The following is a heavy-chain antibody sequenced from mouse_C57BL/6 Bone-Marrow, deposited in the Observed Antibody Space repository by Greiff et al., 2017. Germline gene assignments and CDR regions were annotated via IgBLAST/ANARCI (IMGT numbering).Heavy chain of an antibody. D-gene: IGHD3-3*01. CDR3: ARGGLCPYYYAMDY. CDR1: GYSFTGYY. J-gene: IGHJ4*01. Sequence: EVKLVESGPELVKPGASVKISCTASGYSFTGYYMNWVKQSPEKSLEWIGEINPSTGGTTYNQKFKAKATLTVDKSSSTAYMQLMSLTSEDSAVYYCARGGLCPYYYAMDYWGQGTSVTVSS. V-gene: IGHV1-42*01. CDR2: INPSTGGT.